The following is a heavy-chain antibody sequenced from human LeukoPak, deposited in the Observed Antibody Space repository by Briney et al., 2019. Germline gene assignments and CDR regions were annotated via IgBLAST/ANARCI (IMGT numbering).Heavy chain of an antibody. CDR1: GFTVSYYS. CDR3: ARTYSEYYSDSSGYYYSPFDF. Sequence: PGGSLRLSCATSGFTVSYYSMNWVRQAPGKGLEWVSSISSSSTYIFYADSVKGRFTISRDNAKSSLYLQMNSLRAEVTAVYYCARTYSEYYSDSSGYYYSPFDFWGQGTLISVSS. J-gene: IGHJ4*02. D-gene: IGHD3-22*01. V-gene: IGHV3-21*01. CDR2: ISSSSTYI.